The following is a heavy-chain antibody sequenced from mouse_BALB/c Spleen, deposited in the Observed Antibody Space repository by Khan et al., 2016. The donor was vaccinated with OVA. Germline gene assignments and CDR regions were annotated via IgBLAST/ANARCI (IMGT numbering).Heavy chain of an antibody. Sequence: QVQLKQSGPGLVQPSQSLSITCTVSGFSLTSYGVHWVRQSPGRGLEWLGMIWSGGSTDYNATFISRLSISKDNSKRQVFFKMNRLQADDTAIYYCARNRNGYFDYWGQGTTLTVSS. D-gene: IGHD1-1*02. V-gene: IGHV2-2*01. J-gene: IGHJ2*01. CDR1: GFSLTSYG. CDR3: ARNRNGYFDY. CDR2: IWSGGST.